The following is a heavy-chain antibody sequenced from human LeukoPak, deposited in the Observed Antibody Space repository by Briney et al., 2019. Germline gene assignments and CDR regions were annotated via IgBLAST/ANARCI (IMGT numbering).Heavy chain of an antibody. CDR2: ISAYNGNT. D-gene: IGHD3-10*01. CDR1: GGTFSSYA. V-gene: IGHV1-18*01. Sequence: ASVKVSCKASGGTFSSYAISWVRQAPGQGLEWMGWISAYNGNTNYAQKLQGRVTMTTDTSTSTAYMELRSLRSDDTAVYYCARVVEIGRFDPWGQGTLVTVSS. CDR3: ARVVEIGRFDP. J-gene: IGHJ5*02.